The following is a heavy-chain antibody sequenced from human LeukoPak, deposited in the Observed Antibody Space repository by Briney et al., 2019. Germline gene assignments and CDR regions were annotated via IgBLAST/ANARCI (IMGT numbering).Heavy chain of an antibody. CDR3: ARALHGTAYGSGSYYNRPFDY. CDR2: IYYSGST. CDR1: GGSISPYY. J-gene: IGHJ4*02. D-gene: IGHD3-10*01. V-gene: IGHV4-59*05. Sequence: SETLSLTCTVSGGSISPYYWSWIRQTPGKGLGWIGSIYYSGSTYYNPPLQSRVTISVDTSKNQFSLKLSSVTAADTAVYYCARALHGTAYGSGSYYNRPFDYWGQGTLVTVSS.